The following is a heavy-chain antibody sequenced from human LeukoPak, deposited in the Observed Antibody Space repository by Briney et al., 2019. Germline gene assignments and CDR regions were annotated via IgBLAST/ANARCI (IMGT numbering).Heavy chain of an antibody. CDR2: IYTRGSA. CDR3: ARDVVDSSGWYYRWFDP. J-gene: IGHJ5*02. D-gene: IGHD6-19*01. V-gene: IGHV3-53*01. CDR1: GFTFSTYW. Sequence: GGSLRLSCAASGFTFSTYWMHWVRQAPGEGLVWVSVIYTRGSAHYADSVKGRFTISRDNSKNTLFLQMNILRVEDTAVYYCARDVVDSSGWYYRWFDPWGQGTLVTFSS.